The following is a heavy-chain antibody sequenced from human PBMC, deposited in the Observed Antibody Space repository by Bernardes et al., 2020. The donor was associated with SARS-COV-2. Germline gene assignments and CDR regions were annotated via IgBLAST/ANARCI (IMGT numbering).Heavy chain of an antibody. CDR2: MNPDSANT. J-gene: IGHJ5*02. CDR3: ARGPIGVAGTRVFDWFDP. V-gene: IGHV1-8*01. CDR1: GYTFPNYD. Sequence: ASVKVSCKASGYTFPNYDINWVRQAAGQGLEWMGWMNPDSANTGYAQKFQGRITMTRNTSISTAYMELSSLRSEDTAVYYCARGPIGVAGTRVFDWFDPWGQGTLVTVSS. D-gene: IGHD6-19*01.